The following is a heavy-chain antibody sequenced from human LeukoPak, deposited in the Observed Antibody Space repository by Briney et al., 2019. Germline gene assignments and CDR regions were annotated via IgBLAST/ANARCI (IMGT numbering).Heavy chain of an antibody. CDR1: GYSFSTFS. V-gene: IGHV3-21*01. J-gene: IGHJ4*02. CDR3: ARVSSVPTPRALDY. CDR2: ISGRSNYI. D-gene: IGHD4/OR15-4a*01. Sequence: GGSLRLSCAASGYSFSTFSMNWGRPAPGKGPEWVSFISGRSNYICYTDSVKGRFTVSRDNAKNSLYLQMHRLRRDDTAVYYCARVSSVPTPRALDYWGQGTLVTVSS.